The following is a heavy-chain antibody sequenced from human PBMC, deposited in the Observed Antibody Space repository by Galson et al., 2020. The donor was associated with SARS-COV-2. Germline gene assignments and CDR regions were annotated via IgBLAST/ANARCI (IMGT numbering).Heavy chain of an antibody. CDR1: GDSISSSLYY. V-gene: IGHV4-39*07. Sequence: SETLSLTCTVSGDSISSSLYYWVWIRQPPGKRPEWIASIYYSGATYYNPSLKSRVTISVDPPKNQFSLEMSSVTAADTAVYYCARGTADVVVPPASYDFWGQGTLVTVSS. CDR3: ARGTADVVVPPASYDF. J-gene: IGHJ4*02. D-gene: IGHD2-2*01. CDR2: IYYSGAT.